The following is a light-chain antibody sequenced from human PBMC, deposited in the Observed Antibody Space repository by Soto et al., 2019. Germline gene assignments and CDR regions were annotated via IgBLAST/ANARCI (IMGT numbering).Light chain of an antibody. V-gene: IGLV2-14*01. CDR2: AVS. J-gene: IGLJ2*01. CDR3: SSYTSSSSVV. CDR1: SSDIGGYNY. Sequence: QSALTQPASVSGSPGQSITISCSGTSSDIGGYNYVSWCQQHPGKAPKLIIYAVSNRPSGVSNRFSGSKSGNSASLTISGLQPEDEADYYCSSYTSSSSVVFGGGTKLTVL.